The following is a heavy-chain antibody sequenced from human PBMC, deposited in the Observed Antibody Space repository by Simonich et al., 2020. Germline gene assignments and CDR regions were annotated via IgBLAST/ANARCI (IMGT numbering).Heavy chain of an antibody. D-gene: IGHD1-26*01. CDR1: GFTFSSYD. J-gene: IGHJ5*02. V-gene: IGHV3-13*01. CDR2: IGTPGDT. Sequence: EVQLVESGGGLVQPGGSLRLSCAASGFTFSSYDMHWVRQATEKGVEWVSAIGTPGDTYYPGSVKGRFTISRENAKNSLYLQMNSLRAGDTAVYYCARGGYSGSYNWFDPWGQGTLVTVSS. CDR3: ARGGYSGSYNWFDP.